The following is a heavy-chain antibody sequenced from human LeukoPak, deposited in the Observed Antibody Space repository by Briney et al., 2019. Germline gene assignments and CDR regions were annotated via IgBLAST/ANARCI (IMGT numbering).Heavy chain of an antibody. CDR1: GGSIRSYN. V-gene: IGHV4-59*01. J-gene: IGHJ4*02. Sequence: SETLSLTCTVSGGSIRSYNWNWIRQPPGKGLEWIGYIYYTGSTNYNPSPKSRVTISLDTSKNQFSLKLSSVTAADTAVYYCAREVGDSGYNDYWGQGTLVTVSS. CDR2: IYYTGST. D-gene: IGHD5-12*01. CDR3: AREVGDSGYNDY.